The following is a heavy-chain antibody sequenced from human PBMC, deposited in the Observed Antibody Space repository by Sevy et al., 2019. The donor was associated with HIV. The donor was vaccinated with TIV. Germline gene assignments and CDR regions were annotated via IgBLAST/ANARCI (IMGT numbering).Heavy chain of an antibody. Sequence: GGSLRLSCAAPGFTVSSNYMSWVRQAPGKGLEWVSVIYAGGRIYYAASVKGRFTVPGDNSKNTLYLQMNSLRAEDTAVYYCATHASDYDSTGYLERDAFDIWGQGTMVTVSS. V-gene: IGHV3-53*01. CDR1: GFTVSSNY. J-gene: IGHJ3*02. CDR3: ATHASDYDSTGYLERDAFDI. D-gene: IGHD3-22*01. CDR2: IYAGGRI.